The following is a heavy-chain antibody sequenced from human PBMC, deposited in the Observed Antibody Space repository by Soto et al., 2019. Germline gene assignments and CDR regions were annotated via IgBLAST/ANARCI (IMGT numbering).Heavy chain of an antibody. Sequence: QVQLVESGGGVVQPGRSLRLSCAASGFTFSSYGMHWVRQAPGKGLEWVAVISYDGSNKYYADSVKGRFTISRDNSKNTLYLQMNSLRAEDTAVYYCAKDVQLWSWAYGMDVWGQGTTGTVSS. CDR2: ISYDGSNK. CDR3: AKDVQLWSWAYGMDV. CDR1: GFTFSSYG. J-gene: IGHJ6*02. V-gene: IGHV3-30*18. D-gene: IGHD5-18*01.